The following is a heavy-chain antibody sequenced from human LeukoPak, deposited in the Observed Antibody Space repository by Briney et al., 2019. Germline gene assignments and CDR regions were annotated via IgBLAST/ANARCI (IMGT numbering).Heavy chain of an antibody. CDR1: GGSFSGYY. V-gene: IGHV4-34*01. CDR3: ARGSNFWSGYTTYYFDY. CDR2: INHSGST. D-gene: IGHD3-3*01. J-gene: IGHJ4*02. Sequence: SETLSLTCAVYGGSFSGYYWSWIRQPPGKGLEWIGEINHSGSTNYNPSLKSRVTISVDTSKNQFSLKLSSVTAADTAVYYCARGSNFWSGYTTYYFDYWGQGTLVTVSS.